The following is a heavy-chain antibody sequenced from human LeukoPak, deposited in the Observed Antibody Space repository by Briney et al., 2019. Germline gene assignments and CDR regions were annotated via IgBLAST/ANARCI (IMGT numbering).Heavy chain of an antibody. Sequence: GGSLRLSCVASGFSLSGYWMYWVRQAPGKGLEWVSAISGSGGSTYYADSVKGRFTISRDNSKNTLYLQMNSLRAEDTAVYYCAKVPLSTVTYFDYWGQGTLVTVSS. CDR2: ISGSGGST. J-gene: IGHJ4*02. D-gene: IGHD4-11*01. V-gene: IGHV3-23*01. CDR3: AKVPLSTVTYFDY. CDR1: GFSLSGYW.